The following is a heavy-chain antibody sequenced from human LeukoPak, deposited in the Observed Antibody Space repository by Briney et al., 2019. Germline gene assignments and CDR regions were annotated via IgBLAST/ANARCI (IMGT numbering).Heavy chain of an antibody. D-gene: IGHD3-22*01. J-gene: IGHJ4*02. CDR1: GFTFDDYA. Sequence: GGSLRLSCAASGFTFDDYAMSWVRQVPGKGLEWVSGINWNGDNTGYADSVKGRFTISRDNAKNSLYLQMNSLRAEDTALYYCARIYYYDSSGYLSPYFFDYWGQGTLVTVSS. CDR3: ARIYYYDSSGYLSPYFFDY. CDR2: INWNGDNT. V-gene: IGHV3-20*04.